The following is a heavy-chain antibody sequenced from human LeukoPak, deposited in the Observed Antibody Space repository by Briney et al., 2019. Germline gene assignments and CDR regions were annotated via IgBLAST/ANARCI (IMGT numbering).Heavy chain of an antibody. CDR1: GYTFTDYY. J-gene: IGHJ4*02. Sequence: ASVKVSCKAAGYTFTDYYMHWVRQAPGQGLEWMGLINPSDGGTTYSKKFQGRVTMTRDTSTSTVYMELSSLRSEDTAVFYCARDANWNPPYYFDYWAREPWSPSP. CDR2: INPSDGGT. D-gene: IGHD1-20*01. CDR3: ARDANWNPPYYFDY. V-gene: IGHV1-46*01.